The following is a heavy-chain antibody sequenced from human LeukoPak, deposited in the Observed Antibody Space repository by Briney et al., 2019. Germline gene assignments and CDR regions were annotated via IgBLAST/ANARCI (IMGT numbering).Heavy chain of an antibody. J-gene: IGHJ4*02. V-gene: IGHV4-39*07. CDR2: IYYSGST. Sequence: SSETLSLTCTVSGGSISSRSYYWGWIRQPPGKGLEWIGSIYYSGSTYYNPSLKSRVTISVDTSKNQFSLKLSSVTAADTAVYYCAREYYYGSGSYNYWGQGTLVTVSS. CDR3: AREYYYGSGSYNY. CDR1: GGSISSRSYY. D-gene: IGHD3-10*01.